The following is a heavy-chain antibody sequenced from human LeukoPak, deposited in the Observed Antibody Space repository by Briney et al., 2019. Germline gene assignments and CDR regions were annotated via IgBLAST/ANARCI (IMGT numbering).Heavy chain of an antibody. CDR1: GFTFSSYS. CDR2: ISSSSSYI. J-gene: IGHJ4*02. Sequence: GGSLRLSCAASGFTFSSYSMNWVRQAPGKGLEWVSSISSSSSYIYYADSVKGRFTISRDNAKNSLYLQMNSLRAEDTAAYYCARERAGWLPIDYWGQGTLVTVFS. V-gene: IGHV3-21*01. CDR3: ARERAGWLPIDY. D-gene: IGHD5-24*01.